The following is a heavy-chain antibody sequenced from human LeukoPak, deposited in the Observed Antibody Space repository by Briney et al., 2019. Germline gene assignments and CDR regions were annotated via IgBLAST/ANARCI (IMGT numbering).Heavy chain of an antibody. Sequence: PSETLSLTCAVYGGSFSGYYWSWIRQPPGKGLEWIGEINHSGSTNYNPSLKSRVTISVDTSKNQFSLKLSSVTAADTAVYYCAREYGGSGSDSDWFDSWGQGTLVTVSS. CDR2: INHSGST. CDR1: GGSFSGYY. J-gene: IGHJ5*01. D-gene: IGHD3-10*01. V-gene: IGHV4-34*01. CDR3: AREYGGSGSDSDWFDS.